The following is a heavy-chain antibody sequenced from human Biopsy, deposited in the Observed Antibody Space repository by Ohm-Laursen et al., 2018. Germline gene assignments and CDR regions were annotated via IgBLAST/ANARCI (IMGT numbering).Heavy chain of an antibody. D-gene: IGHD6-19*01. CDR1: GFTFGHYA. V-gene: IGHV3-33*04. CDR2: IWYDGTNE. Sequence: SLRLSCSASGFTFGHYAMHWVRQAPGRGLEWISLIWYDGTNEDYADSVKGRFTISRDNSKNTLYLQINTLTLEDTAFYYCARGLSSGWYGYFDVWGRGTLVTVSS. CDR3: ARGLSSGWYGYFDV. J-gene: IGHJ2*01.